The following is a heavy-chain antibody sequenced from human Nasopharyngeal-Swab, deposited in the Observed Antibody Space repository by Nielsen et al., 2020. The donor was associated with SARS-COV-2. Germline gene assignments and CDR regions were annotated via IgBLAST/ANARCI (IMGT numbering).Heavy chain of an antibody. CDR3: ARDRVGWSIDY. CDR2: ISYDGSNK. CDR1: GFTFSSYA. J-gene: IGHJ4*02. Sequence: GESLKISCAASGFTFSSYAMHWVRQAPGKGLEWVAVISYDGSNKYYADSVKGRFTISRDNSKNTLYLQMNSLRAEDTAVYYCARDRVGWSIDYWGQGTLVTVSS. D-gene: IGHD2-15*01. V-gene: IGHV3-30*04.